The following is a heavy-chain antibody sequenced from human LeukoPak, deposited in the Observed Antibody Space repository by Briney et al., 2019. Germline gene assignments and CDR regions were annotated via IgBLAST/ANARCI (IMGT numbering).Heavy chain of an antibody. V-gene: IGHV3-23*01. J-gene: IGHJ4*02. D-gene: IGHD3-3*01. Sequence: PGGSLRLSCAASGFTFSSYAMSWVRQAPGKGPEWVSAISGSGGSTYYADSVKGRFTISRDNSKNTLYLQMNSLRAEDTAIYYCARDERLLSFLKWGQGTLVTVSS. CDR2: ISGSGGST. CDR3: ARDERLLSFLK. CDR1: GFTFSSYA.